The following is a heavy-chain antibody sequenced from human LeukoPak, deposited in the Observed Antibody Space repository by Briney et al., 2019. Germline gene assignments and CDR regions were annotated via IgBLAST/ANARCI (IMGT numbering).Heavy chain of an antibody. CDR3: AKDAYYDSSGYYNYFDY. J-gene: IGHJ4*02. CDR2: ISWNSGSI. D-gene: IGHD3-22*01. Sequence: GGSLRLSCAASGFTFDDYAMHWVRQAPGKGLEWVSGISWNSGSIGYADSVKGRFTISRDNSKNTLYLQMNSLRAEDTAVYYCAKDAYYDSSGYYNYFDYWGQGTLVTVSS. CDR1: GFTFDDYA. V-gene: IGHV3-9*01.